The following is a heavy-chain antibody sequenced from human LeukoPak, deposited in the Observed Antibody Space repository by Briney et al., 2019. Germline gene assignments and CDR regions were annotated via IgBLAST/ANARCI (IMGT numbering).Heavy chain of an antibody. CDR2: FSGGGGSA. V-gene: IGHV3-23*01. CDR1: GFTFSSYA. J-gene: IGHJ4*02. D-gene: IGHD2-21*02. Sequence: PGASLRLSCAASGFTFSSYAMSWVRQAPGKGLEWVSAFSGGGGSAYYADSVKGRFTISRDNSKNTLYLQMNSLRADDTALYYCAKDLGYCGGDCYSGFDYWGQGTLVTVSS. CDR3: AKDLGYCGGDCYSGFDY.